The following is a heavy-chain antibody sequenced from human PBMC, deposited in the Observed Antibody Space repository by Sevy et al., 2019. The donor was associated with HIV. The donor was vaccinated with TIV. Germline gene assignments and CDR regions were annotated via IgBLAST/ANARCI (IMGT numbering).Heavy chain of an antibody. CDR1: GFTFSNYA. D-gene: IGHD6-6*01. Sequence: GGSLRLSCAASGFTFSNYAMNWVRQAPGKGLEWVSTISGTGLSTYYADSVKGRFTISRDNSKNTLYLQMNTLISEDKAFYFCAKDLVSMASRQGYFDYWGQRTLVTVSS. CDR3: AKDLVSMASRQGYFDY. J-gene: IGHJ4*02. CDR2: ISGTGLST. V-gene: IGHV3-23*01.